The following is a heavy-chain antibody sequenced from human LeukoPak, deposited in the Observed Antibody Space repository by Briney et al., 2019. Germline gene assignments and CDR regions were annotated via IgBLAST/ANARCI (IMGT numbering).Heavy chain of an antibody. CDR1: GGSISSYY. D-gene: IGHD2-15*01. V-gene: IGHV4-59*12. J-gene: IGHJ6*02. CDR2: IYYSGST. Sequence: SSETLSLTCTVSGGSISSYYWSWIRQPPGKGLEWIGYIYYSGSTNYNPSLKSRVTISVDTSKNQFSLKLSSVTAADTAVYYCARYRQPYCSGGSCNYYYGMDVWGQGTTVTVSS. CDR3: ARYRQPYCSGGSCNYYYGMDV.